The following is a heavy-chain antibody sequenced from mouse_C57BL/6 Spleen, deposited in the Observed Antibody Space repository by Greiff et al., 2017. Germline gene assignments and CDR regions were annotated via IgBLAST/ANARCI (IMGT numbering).Heavy chain of an antibody. D-gene: IGHD1-1*01. CDR1: GYTFTSYW. J-gene: IGHJ4*01. CDR3: ARSTTVEYAMDY. V-gene: IGHV1-69*01. Sequence: VQLQQPGAELVMPGASVKLSCKASGYTFTSYWMHWVKQRPGQGLEWIGEIDPSDSYTNYNQKFKGKSTLTVDKSSSTAYMQLSSLTSEDSAVYYCARSTTVEYAMDYWGQGTSVTVSS. CDR2: IDPSDSYT.